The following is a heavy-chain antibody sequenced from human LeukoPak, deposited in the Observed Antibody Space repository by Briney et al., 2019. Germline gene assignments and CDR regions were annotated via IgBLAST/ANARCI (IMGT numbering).Heavy chain of an antibody. CDR3: ATYGYIYEDAFDI. D-gene: IGHD5-24*01. J-gene: IGHJ3*02. CDR2: VSSDENRK. CDR1: GFTFTNYA. Sequence: GRSLRLSCAASGFTFTNYAIHWVRQAPGKGLEWLAVVSSDENRKYFADSVTGRFTISRDNAKNTLYLHMDRLKPDDTAVYYCATYGYIYEDAFDIWGQGTMVTVSS. V-gene: IGHV3-30*04.